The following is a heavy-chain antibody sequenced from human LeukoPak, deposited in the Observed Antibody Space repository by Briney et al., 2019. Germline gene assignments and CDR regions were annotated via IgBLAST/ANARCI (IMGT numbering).Heavy chain of an antibody. CDR3: ARDDSSRDDSGGYHY. CDR2: IHMSGST. Sequence: SETLSLTCTVSGDSINSYHWSWIRQPAGKGLEWIARIHMSGSTNYNPSLRSRVAISMDNSNNQFSLKLKSVTAADTAVYYCARDDSSRDDSGGYHYWGQGTLVTISS. D-gene: IGHD3-22*01. J-gene: IGHJ4*02. CDR1: GDSINSYH. V-gene: IGHV4-4*07.